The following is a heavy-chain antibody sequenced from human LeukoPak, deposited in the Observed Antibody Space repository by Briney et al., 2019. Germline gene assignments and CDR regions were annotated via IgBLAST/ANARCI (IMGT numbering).Heavy chain of an antibody. CDR1: GGSISSSSYY. V-gene: IGHV4-39*07. J-gene: IGHJ6*03. D-gene: IGHD3-3*01. Sequence: SETLSLTCTVSGGSISSSSYYWGWIRQPPGKGLEWIGSIYYSGSTYYNPSLKSRVTISVDTSKNQFSLKLSSVTAADTAVYYCARGVYDFWSGYYRYYYYYMDVWGKGTTVTVSS. CDR3: ARGVYDFWSGYYRYYYYYMDV. CDR2: IYYSGST.